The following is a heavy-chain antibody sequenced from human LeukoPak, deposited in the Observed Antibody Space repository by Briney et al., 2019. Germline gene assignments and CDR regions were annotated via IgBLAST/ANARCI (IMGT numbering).Heavy chain of an antibody. CDR2: VYTSGST. CDR3: ARVGNYLGSNAFDI. Sequence: SETLSLTCTVSGGSISSYYRSWIRQPAGKGLEWIGRVYTSGSTNYNPSLKSRVTMSVDTSKNQFSLKLSSVTAADTAVYYCARVGNYLGSNAFDIWGQGTMVTVSS. J-gene: IGHJ3*02. CDR1: GGSISSYY. D-gene: IGHD1-7*01. V-gene: IGHV4-4*07.